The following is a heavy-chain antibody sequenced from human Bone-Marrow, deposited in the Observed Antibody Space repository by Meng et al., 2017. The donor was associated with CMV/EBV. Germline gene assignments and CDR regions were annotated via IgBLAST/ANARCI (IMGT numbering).Heavy chain of an antibody. V-gene: IGHV4-59*01. CDR1: GGSISSYY. J-gene: IGHJ1*01. D-gene: IGHD6-13*01. CDR2: IYYSGST. Sequence: SETLSLTCTVSGGSISSYYWSWIRQPPGKGLEWIGYIYYSGSTNYNPSLKSRVTISVDTSKNQFSLKLSSVTAADTAVYYCASGYSSSWYGGGYFQHWGHGTLVTVSS. CDR3: ASGYSSSWYGGGYFQH.